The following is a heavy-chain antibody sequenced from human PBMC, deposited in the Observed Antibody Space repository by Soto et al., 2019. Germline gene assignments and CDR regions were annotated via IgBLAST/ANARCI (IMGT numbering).Heavy chain of an antibody. CDR2: IIPIFGTA. Sequence: SVKVSCKASGGTFSSYAISWVRQAPGQGLEWMGGIIPIFGTANYAQKFQGRVTITADESTSTAYMELSSLRSEDTAVYYCAREYSSSPCFDYWGQGTLVTVSS. D-gene: IGHD6-6*01. CDR3: AREYSSSPCFDY. J-gene: IGHJ4*02. CDR1: GGTFSSYA. V-gene: IGHV1-69*13.